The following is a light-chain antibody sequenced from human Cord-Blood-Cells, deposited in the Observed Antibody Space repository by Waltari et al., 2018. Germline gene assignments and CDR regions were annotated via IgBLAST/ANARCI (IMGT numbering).Light chain of an antibody. CDR2: AAS. V-gene: IGKV1-39*01. J-gene: IGKJ4*01. CDR1: QSISSY. Sequence: DIQMTQSPSSLSASVADRVTITCRASQSISSYLNWYQQKPGKAPKLLIYAASSLQSGVPSRFSGSGSETDFTLTISSLQPEDFATYDCQQSYSTPLTFGGGTKVEIK. CDR3: QQSYSTPLT.